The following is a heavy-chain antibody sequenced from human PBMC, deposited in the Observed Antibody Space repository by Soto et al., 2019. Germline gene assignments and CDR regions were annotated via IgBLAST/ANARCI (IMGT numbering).Heavy chain of an antibody. Sequence: QVQLVESGGGVVQPGRSLRLSCAASGFTFSSYGMHWVRQAPGKGLEWVAVISYDGSNKYYADSVKGRFTISRDNSKNQLYLKMNSLGAEDTAVYYCAKDPRGYSSGWYPTYYYYGMDVWGQGTTVTVSS. V-gene: IGHV3-30*18. CDR1: GFTFSSYG. J-gene: IGHJ6*02. CDR2: ISYDGSNK. D-gene: IGHD6-19*01. CDR3: AKDPRGYSSGWYPTYYYYGMDV.